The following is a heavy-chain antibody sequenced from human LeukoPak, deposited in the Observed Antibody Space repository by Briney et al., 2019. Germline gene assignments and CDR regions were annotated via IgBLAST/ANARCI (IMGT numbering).Heavy chain of an antibody. CDR1: GFTFSDYY. CDR2: ISSSSSTI. Sequence: GGSLRLSCAASGFTFSDYYMSWIRQAPGKGLEWVSYISSSSSTIYYADSVKGRFTISRDNAKNSLYLQMNSLRAEDTAVYYCARSRTYCSGGSCYSGAVDYWGQGTLVTVSS. D-gene: IGHD2-15*01. CDR3: ARSRTYCSGGSCYSGAVDY. J-gene: IGHJ4*02. V-gene: IGHV3-11*04.